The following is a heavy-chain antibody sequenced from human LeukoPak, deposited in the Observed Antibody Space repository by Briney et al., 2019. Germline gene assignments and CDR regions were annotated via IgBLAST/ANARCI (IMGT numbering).Heavy chain of an antibody. V-gene: IGHV4-59*12. D-gene: IGHD3-16*01. CDR2: IYYSGST. CDR3: ARDLGERGLSGAFDP. J-gene: IGHJ5*02. Sequence: SETLSLTCTVSGGSISSYYWSWIRQPPGKGLEWIGYIYYSGSTNYNPSLKSRVTISVDTSKNQFSLKLSSVTAADTAVYYCARDLGERGLSGAFDPWGQGTLVTVSS. CDR1: GGSISSYY.